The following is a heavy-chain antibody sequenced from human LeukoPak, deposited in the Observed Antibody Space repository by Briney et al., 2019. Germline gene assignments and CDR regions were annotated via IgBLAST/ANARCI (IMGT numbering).Heavy chain of an antibody. J-gene: IGHJ3*02. CDR3: AKDHGVTMASQVATDAFDI. Sequence: ASVKVSCKTSGYPFTTYEINWVRQAAGQGLEWMGWVHPNSGSTAYAQKFQGRVTMTRDTSISTAYMELTGLRSDDTAVYYCAKDHGVTMASQVATDAFDIWGQGTMVTVSS. CDR2: VHPNSGST. CDR1: GYPFTTYE. D-gene: IGHD3-10*01. V-gene: IGHV1-8*01.